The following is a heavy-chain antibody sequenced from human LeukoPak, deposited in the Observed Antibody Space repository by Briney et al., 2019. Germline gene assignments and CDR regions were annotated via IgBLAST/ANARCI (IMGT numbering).Heavy chain of an antibody. D-gene: IGHD3-3*02. CDR1: GGSINSRTDY. V-gene: IGHV4-39*01. J-gene: IGHJ1*01. CDR2: IHYSGGT. CDR3: GRLCAAILGHSCSPSYIHR. Sequence: SETLSLTCTVSGGSINSRTDYWGWIRQSPGKGLEWIGSIHYSGGTYYSPSFESRLTMSLDTSKNQFSLKLNSVTAADTAVYYLGRLCAAILGHSCSPSYIHRWGQGTLVSVSS.